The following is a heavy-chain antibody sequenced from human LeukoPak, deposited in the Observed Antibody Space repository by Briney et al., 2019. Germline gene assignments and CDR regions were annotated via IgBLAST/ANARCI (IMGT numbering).Heavy chain of an antibody. D-gene: IGHD1-26*01. CDR3: ASFGWELMGGDAFDI. V-gene: IGHV4-38-2*02. CDR2: IYHSGST. CDR1: GYSISSGYY. Sequence: SETLSLTCTVSGYSISSGYYWGWIRQPPGKGLEWIGSIYHSGSTYYNPSLKSRVTISVDTSKNQFSLKLSSVTAADTAVYYCASFGWELMGGDAFDIWGQGTMVTVSS. J-gene: IGHJ3*02.